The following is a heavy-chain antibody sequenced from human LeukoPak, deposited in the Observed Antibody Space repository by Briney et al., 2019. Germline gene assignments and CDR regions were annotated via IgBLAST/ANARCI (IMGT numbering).Heavy chain of an antibody. Sequence: GGSLRLSCAASGFTFSSYSMNWVRQAPGKGLEWVSSISSSSSYIYYADSVKGRFTISRDNSKNTLYVQMNSLRAEDTAVYYCAKDPPYYYDSSGYGGGAFDIWGQGTMVTVSS. CDR3: AKDPPYYYDSSGYGGGAFDI. CDR2: ISSSSSYI. V-gene: IGHV3-21*04. D-gene: IGHD3-22*01. J-gene: IGHJ3*02. CDR1: GFTFSSYS.